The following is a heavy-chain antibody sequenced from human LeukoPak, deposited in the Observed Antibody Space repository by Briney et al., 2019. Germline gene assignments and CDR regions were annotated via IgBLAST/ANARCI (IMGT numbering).Heavy chain of an antibody. CDR2: ISGSGDST. V-gene: IGHV3-23*01. J-gene: IGHJ4*02. CDR1: GFTFSSYA. D-gene: IGHD6-19*01. Sequence: GGSLRLSCAASGFTFSSYAMNWVRQAPGKGLEWVSAISGSGDSTYYADSVKGRFTISRDNSKNTLYLQMNSLRAEDTAVYYRAKGGGWLYYFDYWGQGTLVTVSS. CDR3: AKGGGWLYYFDY.